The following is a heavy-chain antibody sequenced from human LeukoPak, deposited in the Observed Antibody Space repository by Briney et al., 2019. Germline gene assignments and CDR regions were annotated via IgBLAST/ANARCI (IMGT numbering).Heavy chain of an antibody. CDR2: INPNSGGT. CDR3: ARVAGAHRDFWSGYYIYPPFDY. D-gene: IGHD3-3*01. J-gene: IGHJ4*02. V-gene: IGHV1-2*02. Sequence: GASVKVSCKASGYTFTSYYMHWVRQAPGQGLEWMGIINPNSGGTNYAQKFQGRVTMTRDTSISTAYMELSRLRSDDTAVYYCARVAGAHRDFWSGYYIYPPFDYWGQGTLVTVSS. CDR1: GYTFTSYY.